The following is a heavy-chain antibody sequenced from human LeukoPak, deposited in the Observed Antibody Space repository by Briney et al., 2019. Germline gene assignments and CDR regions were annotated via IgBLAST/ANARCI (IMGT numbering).Heavy chain of an antibody. CDR1: GGSISSSSYY. CDR3: ARQPDSSGYYYWDY. Sequence: SETLSLTCTVSGGSISSSSYYWGWIRQPPGKGLEWIGSIYYSGSTYYNPSLKSRVTISVDTSKNQFSLKLSSVTAADTAVYYCARQPDSSGYYYWDYWGQGTLVTVSS. D-gene: IGHD3-22*01. V-gene: IGHV4-39*01. CDR2: IYYSGST. J-gene: IGHJ4*02.